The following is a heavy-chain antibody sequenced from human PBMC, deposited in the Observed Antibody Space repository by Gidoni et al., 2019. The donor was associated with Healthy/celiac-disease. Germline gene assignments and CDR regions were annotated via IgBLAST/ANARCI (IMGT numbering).Heavy chain of an antibody. Sequence: QVKLVQSGSEVKKPGASVKVSCKASGYTFTSYDINWVRQATGQGLEWMGWMNPNSGNTGYAQKFQGRVTMTRNTSISTAYMELSSLRSEDTAVYYCAREGIYSYGYYVDYWGQGTLVTVSS. J-gene: IGHJ4*02. V-gene: IGHV1-8*01. CDR2: MNPNSGNT. CDR1: GYTFTSYD. CDR3: AREGIYSYGYYVDY. D-gene: IGHD5-18*01.